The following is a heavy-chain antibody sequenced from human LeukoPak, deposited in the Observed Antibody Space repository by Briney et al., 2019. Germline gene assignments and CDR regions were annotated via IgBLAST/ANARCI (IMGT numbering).Heavy chain of an antibody. D-gene: IGHD1-14*01. CDR3: ARPIQPYYFDY. CDR2: MNPNSGNT. CDR1: GYTFTIYD. J-gene: IGHJ4*02. Sequence: ASVKVSCKASGYTFTIYDINWVRQATGQGLEWMGWMNPNSGNTGYAQKFQGRVTITRNTSISTAYMELSSLRSEDTAVYYCARPIQPYYFDYWGQGTLVTVSS. V-gene: IGHV1-8*01.